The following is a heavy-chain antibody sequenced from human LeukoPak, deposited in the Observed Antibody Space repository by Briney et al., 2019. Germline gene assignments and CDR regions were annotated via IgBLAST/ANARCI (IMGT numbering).Heavy chain of an antibody. D-gene: IGHD2-15*01. J-gene: IGHJ3*02. CDR2: IKEDGSGK. CDR3: ARHRSGGSQDDAFDI. CDR1: GFTFSTYW. Sequence: GGSLRLSCAASGFTFSTYWMTWVRQAPGKGLEWVADIKEDGSGKYYGDSVKGRFTISRQNAKNSLFLQMNSLRVEDTAVYYCARHRSGGSQDDAFDIWGQGTMVTVSS. V-gene: IGHV3-7*01.